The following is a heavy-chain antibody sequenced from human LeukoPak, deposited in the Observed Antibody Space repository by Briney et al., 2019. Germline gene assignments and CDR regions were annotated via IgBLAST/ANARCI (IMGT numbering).Heavy chain of an antibody. D-gene: IGHD6-19*01. CDR2: IYYSGRT. J-gene: IGHJ5*02. CDR3: ARVRSVSNWLDP. Sequence: SETLSLTCTVSGGSISSSTYYWGWIRQPPGKGLEWIGSIYYSGRTYYNPSLKSRVTISVDTSNNLFSLILSSVTATDTAIYYCARVRSVSNWLDPWGQGTLVTVSS. V-gene: IGHV4-39*01. CDR1: GGSISSSTYY.